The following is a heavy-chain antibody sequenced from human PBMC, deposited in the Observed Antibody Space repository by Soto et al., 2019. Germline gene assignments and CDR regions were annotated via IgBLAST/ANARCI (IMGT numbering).Heavy chain of an antibody. V-gene: IGHV4-34*01. CDR2: LYQGLSI. Sequence: SETRSLTCAVYSGSFSGYYWSWIRQPPGKGLEWIGELYQGLSIIYNPSLESRVTISGDSSKNQFSLKLRSVTAADTAVYYCVRDSGAKLSSSWGQGTLVTVSS. D-gene: IGHD6-13*01. CDR1: SGSFSGYY. J-gene: IGHJ4*02. CDR3: VRDSGAKLSSS.